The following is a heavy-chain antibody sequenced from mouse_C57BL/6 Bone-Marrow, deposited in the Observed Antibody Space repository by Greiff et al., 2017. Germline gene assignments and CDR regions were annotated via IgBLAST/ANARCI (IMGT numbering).Heavy chain of an antibody. CDR3: ARGFAS. V-gene: IGHV1-53*01. Sequence: QVQPKQPCPELVTLASSVTLSCTAAAYSFTSYCMHRMHQRPGQGLEWIGNINPSNGGTNYNEKFTGKATLTVDTSSSTAYMRFSSLIYEDYAVYYCARGFASRGPVALVT. CDR2: INPSNGGT. J-gene: IGHJ3*01. CDR1: AYSFTSYC.